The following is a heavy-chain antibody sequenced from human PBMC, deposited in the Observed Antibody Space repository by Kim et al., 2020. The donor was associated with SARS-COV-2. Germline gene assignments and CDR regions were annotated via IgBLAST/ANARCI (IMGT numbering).Heavy chain of an antibody. CDR3: AREATVALDY. V-gene: IGHV3-33*01. Sequence: KKSFAASVKGRFTISRDNSKNPLNLQINSLRAEDTAVYYCAREATVALDYWGQGTLVTVSS. J-gene: IGHJ4*02. D-gene: IGHD4-17*01. CDR2: KK.